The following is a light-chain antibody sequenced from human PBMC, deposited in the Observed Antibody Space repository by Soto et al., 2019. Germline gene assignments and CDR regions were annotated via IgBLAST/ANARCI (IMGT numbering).Light chain of an antibody. CDR3: QKSFSLPLK. CDR2: AAS. V-gene: IGKV1-39*01. Sequence: DIQMTHSPSTLSASVVYIVTITFRSSQSISRGLASYQQKPEKAPNLLIYAASSLHSGVPSRFSGTGSGTDFTLTISSLQPEDFATYYCQKSFSLPLKFGQGTKVDIK. J-gene: IGKJ1*01. CDR1: QSISRG.